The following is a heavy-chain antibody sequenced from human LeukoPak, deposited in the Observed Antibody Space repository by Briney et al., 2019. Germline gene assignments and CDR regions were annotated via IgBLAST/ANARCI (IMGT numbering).Heavy chain of an antibody. CDR1: GFTFSSYS. D-gene: IGHD6-19*01. CDR2: ISSGSNYI. Sequence: KSGGSLRLSCAASGFTFSSYSMNWVRQAPGKGLEWVSSISSGSNYIYYADSLKGRFTISRDNAKNSLYLQMNSLRAEDTAVYYCATGVRGYNSALDYWGQGTLVTVSP. CDR3: ATGVRGYNSALDY. J-gene: IGHJ4*02. V-gene: IGHV3-21*01.